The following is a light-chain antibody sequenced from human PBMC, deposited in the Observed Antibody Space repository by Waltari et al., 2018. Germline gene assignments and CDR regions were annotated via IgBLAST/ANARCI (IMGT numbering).Light chain of an antibody. CDR2: QDG. Sequence: SYELTQPPSVSVSPGQTASITCSGDELGDKYVCWYQQKPGQSPMLVIYQDGERPSGIPERFSGSNSGNTATLTISGTQAMDEADYYYQAWDTSTVVFGGGTELIVL. V-gene: IGLV3-1*01. CDR1: ELGDKY. CDR3: QAWDTSTVV. J-gene: IGLJ2*01.